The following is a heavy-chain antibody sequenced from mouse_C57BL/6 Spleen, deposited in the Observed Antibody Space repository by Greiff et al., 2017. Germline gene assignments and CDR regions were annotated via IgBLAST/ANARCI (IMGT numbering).Heavy chain of an antibody. CDR3: AIYYGSSYPYFDV. V-gene: IGHV1-63*01. CDR2: LYPGGGYT. D-gene: IGHD1-1*01. Sequence: QVQLQQSGAELVRPGTSVKMSCKASGYTFTNYWIGWAKQRPGHGLEWIGDLYPGGGYTNYNEKFKGKATLTADKSSSTAYMQFSSLTSEDSAIYYCAIYYGSSYPYFDVWGTGTTVTVSS. CDR1: GYTFTNYW. J-gene: IGHJ1*03.